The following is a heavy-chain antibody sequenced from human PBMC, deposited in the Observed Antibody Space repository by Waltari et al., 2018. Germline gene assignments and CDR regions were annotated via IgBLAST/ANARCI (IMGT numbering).Heavy chain of an antibody. Sequence: EVQLVESGGGLVKPGGSLRLSCAASGFTFSSDSMNWVRQAPGKGLEWVSSISTSSSYIYYADSVKGRFTISRDNAKNSLYLQMNSLRAEDTAVYYCARGRFCSGGSCHHYFDYWGQGTLVTVSS. CDR2: ISTSSSYI. D-gene: IGHD2-15*01. CDR3: ARGRFCSGGSCHHYFDY. J-gene: IGHJ4*02. V-gene: IGHV3-21*01. CDR1: GFTFSSDS.